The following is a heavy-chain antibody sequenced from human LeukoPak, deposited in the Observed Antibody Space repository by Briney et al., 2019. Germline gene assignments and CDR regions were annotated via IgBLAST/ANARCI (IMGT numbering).Heavy chain of an antibody. CDR1: GGSISSGGYY. V-gene: IGHV4-39*07. CDR3: ARRRVRVVVISLFDAFDI. Sequence: SETLSLTCTVSGGSISSGGYYWSWIRQPPGKGLEWIGEINHSGSTNYNPSLKSRVTISVDTSKNQFSLKLSSVTAADTAVYYCARRRVRVVVISLFDAFDIWGQGTMVTVSS. D-gene: IGHD3-22*01. J-gene: IGHJ3*02. CDR2: INHSGST.